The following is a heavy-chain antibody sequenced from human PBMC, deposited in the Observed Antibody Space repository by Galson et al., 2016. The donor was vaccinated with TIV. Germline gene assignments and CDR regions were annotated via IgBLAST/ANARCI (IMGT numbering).Heavy chain of an antibody. Sequence: SLRLSCAASGFAVNSNYMSWVRQAPGKGLAWVSLIYSDGHTYYADSVKGRFTISRDNSKNTLFLQMNTLRAEDTAVYYCARVRDRGGYSYGDDAFDIGGQGTMVTVSS. CDR3: ARVRDRGGYSYGDDAFDI. CDR1: GFAVNSNY. J-gene: IGHJ3*02. CDR2: IYSDGHT. V-gene: IGHV3-53*01. D-gene: IGHD5-18*01.